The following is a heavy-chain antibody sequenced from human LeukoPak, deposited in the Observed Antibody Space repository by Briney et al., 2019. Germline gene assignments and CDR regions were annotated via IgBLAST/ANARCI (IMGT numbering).Heavy chain of an antibody. V-gene: IGHV4-59*01. Sequence: SETLSLTCSVSGGSISSCYWSWIRQPPGKGLEWIGYIYNSGSTNYNPSLKSRVTISVDTSTNQFSLKLSSVTAADTAVYYCARERIVGSTYGWFDPWGQGTLVTVSS. CDR3: ARERIVGSTYGWFDP. CDR2: IYNSGST. D-gene: IGHD1-26*01. CDR1: GGSISSCY. J-gene: IGHJ5*02.